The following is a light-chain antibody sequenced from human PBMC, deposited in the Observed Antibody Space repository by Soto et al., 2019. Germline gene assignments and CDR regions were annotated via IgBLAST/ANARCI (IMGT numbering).Light chain of an antibody. CDR3: QQYHSWPHT. Sequence: ETALTQSPATLSVSPGERATFSCKASQSVTTNLAWYQQKPGQVPRLLIYGEFTRATGIPARFSGSGSGTEFTLSISSLQSEDFAIYHCQQYHSWPHTFGQGTKLEIK. J-gene: IGKJ2*01. CDR1: QSVTTN. V-gene: IGKV3-15*01. CDR2: GEF.